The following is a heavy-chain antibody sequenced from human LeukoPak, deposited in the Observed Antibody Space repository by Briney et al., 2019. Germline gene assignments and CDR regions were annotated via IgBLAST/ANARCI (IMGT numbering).Heavy chain of an antibody. J-gene: IGHJ4*02. V-gene: IGHV1-2*02. CDR2: INPKSGGT. CDR1: GYTFTGYY. D-gene: IGHD5-12*01. Sequence: GASVKVSCKASGYTFTGYYMHWVRQAPGQGLEWMGWINPKSGGTNYAQKFQGRVTMTRDTSISTAYMELSRLRSDDTAVYYCASVTLCAYDGDYRGQGTLVTVSS. CDR3: ASVTLCAYDGDY.